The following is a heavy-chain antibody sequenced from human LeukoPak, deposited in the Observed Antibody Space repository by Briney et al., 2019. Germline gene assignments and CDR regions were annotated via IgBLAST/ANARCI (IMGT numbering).Heavy chain of an antibody. CDR2: ISTSGDI. CDR1: GFTFSSHD. J-gene: IGHJ2*01. CDR3: ARGHPTRGYWYYDL. Sequence: GGSLRLSCVGSGFTFSSHDIHWVRQVTGKGLEWVSAISTSGDIHYSDSVKGRFTISREDAQNSLYLQMNSLRAGDTAVYFCARGHPTRGYWYYDLWGRGTLVTVSS. V-gene: IGHV3-13*01.